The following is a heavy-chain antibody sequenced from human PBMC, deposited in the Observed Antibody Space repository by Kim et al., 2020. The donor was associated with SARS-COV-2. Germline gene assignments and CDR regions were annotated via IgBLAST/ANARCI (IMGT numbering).Heavy chain of an antibody. J-gene: IGHJ4*02. Sequence: KGRFTISRDNSKNTLYLQMNSLRAEDTAVYYCAREDYGSGSYYIRPLGYWGQGTLVTVSS. D-gene: IGHD3-10*01. V-gene: IGHV3-30*01. CDR3: AREDYGSGSYYIRPLGY.